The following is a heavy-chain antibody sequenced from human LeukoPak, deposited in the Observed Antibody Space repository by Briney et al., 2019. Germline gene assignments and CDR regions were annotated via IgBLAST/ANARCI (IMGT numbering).Heavy chain of an antibody. J-gene: IGHJ4*02. CDR1: GFTFISSA. Sequence: SGKVSCKTSGFTFISSAVQWVRQARGQRLEWIGWIVVGSGNTNYAQKFQERVTITRDMSTSTAYMELSSLRSEDTAVYYCAADPSYSSGYRYYFDYWGQGTLVTVSS. D-gene: IGHD3-22*01. V-gene: IGHV1-58*01. CDR2: IVVGSGNT. CDR3: AADPSYSSGYRYYFDY.